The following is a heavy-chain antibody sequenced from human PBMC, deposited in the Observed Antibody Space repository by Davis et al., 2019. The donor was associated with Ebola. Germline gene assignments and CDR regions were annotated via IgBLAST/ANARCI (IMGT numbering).Heavy chain of an antibody. V-gene: IGHV3-9*01. CDR1: GFTFDDYA. CDR2: ISWNSGSI. CDR3: AKDIEGDDYGVFDY. D-gene: IGHD4-17*01. Sequence: SLKISCAASGFTFDDYAMHWVRQAPGKGLEWVSGISWNSGSIGYADSVKGRFTISRDNAKNSLYLQMNSLRAEDTTLYYCAKDIEGDDYGVFDYWGQGTLVTVSS. J-gene: IGHJ4*02.